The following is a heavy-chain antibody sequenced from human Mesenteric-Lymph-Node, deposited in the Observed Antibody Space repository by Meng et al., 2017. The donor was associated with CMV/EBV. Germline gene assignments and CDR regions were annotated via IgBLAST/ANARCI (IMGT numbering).Heavy chain of an antibody. J-gene: IGHJ4*02. CDR2: IKQDGSEK. D-gene: IGHD3-22*01. CDR3: ARSVDYDDSSGYLINY. Sequence: GESLKISCAASGFTFSSYEMNWVRQAPGMGLEWVANIKQDGSEKYYVDSVKGRFTISRDNAKNSLFLQMDSLRGEDTAVYYCARSVDYDDSSGYLINYWGQGTLVTVSS. V-gene: IGHV3-7*01. CDR1: GFTFSSYE.